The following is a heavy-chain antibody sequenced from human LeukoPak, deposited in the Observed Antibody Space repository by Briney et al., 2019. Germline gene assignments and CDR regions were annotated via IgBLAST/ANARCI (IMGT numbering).Heavy chain of an antibody. D-gene: IGHD1-26*01. CDR2: ISSSSSTI. CDR1: GFTFSSYS. CDR3: ARGSGKYFDY. J-gene: IGHJ4*02. V-gene: IGHV3-48*01. Sequence: GGSLRLSCAASGFTFSSYSMNWVRQAPGKGLEWVSYISSSSSTIYYADSVKGRFTISRDNAKNSLYLQMNSLGAEDTAVYYCARGSGKYFDYWGQGTLVTVSS.